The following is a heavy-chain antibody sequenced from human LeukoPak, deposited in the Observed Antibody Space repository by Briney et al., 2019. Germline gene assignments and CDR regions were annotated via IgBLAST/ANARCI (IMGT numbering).Heavy chain of an antibody. CDR2: IWYDGSNK. CDR1: GFTFSSYG. Sequence: GGSLRLSCAASGFTFSSYGMHWVPQAPGKGLEWVAVIWYDGSNKYYADSVKGRFTISRDNSKNTLYLQMNSLRAEDTAVYYCAKDDPTSSIDYWGQGTLVTVSS. CDR3: AKDDPTSSIDY. J-gene: IGHJ4*02. D-gene: IGHD6-13*01. V-gene: IGHV3-33*06.